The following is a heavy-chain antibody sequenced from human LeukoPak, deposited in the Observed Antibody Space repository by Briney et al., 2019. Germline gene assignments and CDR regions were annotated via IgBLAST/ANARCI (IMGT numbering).Heavy chain of an antibody. CDR1: GGSISGYF. J-gene: IGHJ4*02. CDR2: IHYSGST. Sequence: SETLSLTCTVSGGSISGYFWSWIRQPPGKRLEWIGYIHYSGSTNYNPSLNSRATISVDTSKNQFSLRLSSVTAADTAVYYCARYGITIVRGGKYYFDSWGQGTLVTVSS. V-gene: IGHV4-59*08. CDR3: ARYGITIVRGGKYYFDS. D-gene: IGHD3-10*01.